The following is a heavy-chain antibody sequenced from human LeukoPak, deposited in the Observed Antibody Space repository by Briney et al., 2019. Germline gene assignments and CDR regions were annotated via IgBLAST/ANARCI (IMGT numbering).Heavy chain of an antibody. CDR3: ARGTQYSGDDYRYFDF. CDR1: GFTFSSYW. CDR2: INSEARST. Sequence: GGSLRLSCAASGFTFSSYWMHWVRQAPGKGLVWVSRINSEARSTIYADSVKGRFTISRDNAKNTLYLQTNSLRAEDTAVYYCARGTQYSGDDYRYFDFWGQGTLVTVSS. V-gene: IGHV3-74*01. J-gene: IGHJ4*02. D-gene: IGHD5-12*01.